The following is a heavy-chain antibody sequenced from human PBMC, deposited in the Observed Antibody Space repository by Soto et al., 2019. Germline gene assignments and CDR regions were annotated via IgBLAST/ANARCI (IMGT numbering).Heavy chain of an antibody. V-gene: IGHV3-21*04. Sequence: RGSLRLSCAAPGFTFSRESMNWFRQAPGKGLEWVSSISSSSSYIYYADSVKGRLTISRDNAKNPLYLQMNSLRAEDTALYYCAKRRLEGRYSRSTTSSAFDDWGQGTLVTV. CDR2: ISSSSSYI. J-gene: IGHJ4*02. D-gene: IGHD2-2*01. CDR1: GFTFSRES. CDR3: AKRRLEGRYSRSTTSSAFDD.